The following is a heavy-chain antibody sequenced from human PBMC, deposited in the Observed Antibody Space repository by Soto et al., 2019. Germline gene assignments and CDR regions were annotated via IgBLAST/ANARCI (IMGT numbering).Heavy chain of an antibody. V-gene: IGHV1-8*01. Sequence: AAVKISCKASGSTFTRYDINCVRQATGHGLEWMRWINPNSGNIGYAQKFQGRVTMTRGTAIRTAYMEVSRLRSDDTAVYYCARGRASGSYYLLDYWGQGTLVTVSS. CDR3: ARGRASGSYYLLDY. J-gene: IGHJ4*02. D-gene: IGHD3-10*01. CDR1: GSTFTRYD. CDR2: INPNSGNI.